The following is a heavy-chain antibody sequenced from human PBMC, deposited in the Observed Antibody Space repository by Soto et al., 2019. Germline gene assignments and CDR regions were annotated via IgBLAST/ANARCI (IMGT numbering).Heavy chain of an antibody. CDR1: GFTFSSYG. Sequence: QVQLVESGGGVGQPGRSLRLSCAASGFTFSSYGMHWMRQAPGKGLERVAVIWYDGSKKYYADSVKGRFTISRDNSKNTLYLQMNSLRVEDTAVYYCARMYYAVLTGFSQSEIDYWGQGTLVTVSS. CDR2: IWYDGSKK. D-gene: IGHD3-9*01. V-gene: IGHV3-33*01. CDR3: ARMYYAVLTGFSQSEIDY. J-gene: IGHJ4*02.